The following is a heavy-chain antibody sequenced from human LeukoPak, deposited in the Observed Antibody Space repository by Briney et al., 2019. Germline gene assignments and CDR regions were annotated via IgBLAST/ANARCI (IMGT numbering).Heavy chain of an antibody. Sequence: SETLSLTCTVSGGSIGTYWSWIRQPAGKGLEWIGRIYSSGSTNYNPSLKSRVTMSVDTSKNQFSLKLSSVTAADTAVYYCARDADYYDSSGYDYWGQGTLVTVSS. CDR3: ARDADYYDSSGYDY. CDR1: GGSIGTY. CDR2: IYSSGST. D-gene: IGHD3-22*01. V-gene: IGHV4-4*07. J-gene: IGHJ4*02.